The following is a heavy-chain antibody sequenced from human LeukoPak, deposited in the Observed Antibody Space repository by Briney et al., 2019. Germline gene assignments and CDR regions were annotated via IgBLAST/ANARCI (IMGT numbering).Heavy chain of an antibody. Sequence: SETLSLTCAVSGGSISSGGYSWSWIRQPPGKGLEWIGYIYHSGSTYYNPSLKSRVTISVDRSKNQFSLKLSSVTAADTAVYYCARGLFYYDSSDDAFDIWGQGTMVTVSS. CDR1: GGSISSGGYS. CDR3: ARGLFYYDSSDDAFDI. CDR2: IYHSGST. J-gene: IGHJ3*02. D-gene: IGHD3-22*01. V-gene: IGHV4-30-2*01.